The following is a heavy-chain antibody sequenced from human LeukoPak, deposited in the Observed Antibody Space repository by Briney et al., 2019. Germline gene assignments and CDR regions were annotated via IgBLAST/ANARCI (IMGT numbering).Heavy chain of an antibody. CDR1: GGSISSYY. Sequence: SETLSLTCTVSGGSISSYYWIWIRQPAGKGLEWIGRVYTSGSTDYNPSLKSRVTMSVDTSKNQFSLKLSSVTAADTAVYYCASDRTEAAGNDYWGQGTLVTVSS. CDR3: ASDRTEAAGNDY. CDR2: VYTSGST. D-gene: IGHD6-13*01. J-gene: IGHJ4*02. V-gene: IGHV4-4*07.